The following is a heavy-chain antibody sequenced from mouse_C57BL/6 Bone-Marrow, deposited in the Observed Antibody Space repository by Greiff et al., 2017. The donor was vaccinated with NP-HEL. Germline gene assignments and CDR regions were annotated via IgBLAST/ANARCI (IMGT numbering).Heavy chain of an antibody. Sequence: EVKLMESGGGLVQPGESLKLSCESNEYEFPSHDMSWVRKTPEKRLELVAAINSDGGSTYYPDTMERRFIISRDNTKKTLYLQMSSLRSEDTALYYCARPLIYYGNYDYWGQGTTLTVSS. J-gene: IGHJ2*01. CDR3: ARPLIYYGNYDY. CDR2: INSDGGST. D-gene: IGHD2-1*01. V-gene: IGHV5-2*01. CDR1: EYEFPSHD.